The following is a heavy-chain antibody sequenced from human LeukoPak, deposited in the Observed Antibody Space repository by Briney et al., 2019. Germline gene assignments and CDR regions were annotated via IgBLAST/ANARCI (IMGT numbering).Heavy chain of an antibody. J-gene: IGHJ3*02. CDR2: ISSSSSYI. Sequence: PGGSLRLSCAGSGFTFRRYAMNWVRQAPGKGLEWVSSISSSSSYIYYADSVKGRFTISRDNAKNSLYLQMNSLRAEDTAVYYCARDDRKTDDQWLALPDAFDIWGQGTMVTVSS. CDR3: ARDDRKTDDQWLALPDAFDI. V-gene: IGHV3-21*01. CDR1: GFTFRRYA. D-gene: IGHD6-19*01.